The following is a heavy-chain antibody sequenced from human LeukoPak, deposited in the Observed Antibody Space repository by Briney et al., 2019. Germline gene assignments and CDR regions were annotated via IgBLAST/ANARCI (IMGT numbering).Heavy chain of an antibody. Sequence: SETLSLTCTVSGGSVNYYFWSCVSQPPGKGLEWIGYIHYSGRTDYNPSLKSRVTISIDTSKNQFSLKVNSVTAADTAVYYCAKDGPFDIWGQGTMVAVSS. CDR2: IHYSGRT. CDR3: AKDGPFDI. V-gene: IGHV4-59*02. D-gene: IGHD3/OR15-3a*01. CDR1: GGSVNYYF. J-gene: IGHJ3*02.